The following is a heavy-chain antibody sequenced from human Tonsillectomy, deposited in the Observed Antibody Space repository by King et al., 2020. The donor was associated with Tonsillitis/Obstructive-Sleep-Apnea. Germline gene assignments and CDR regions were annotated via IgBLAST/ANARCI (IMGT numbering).Heavy chain of an antibody. J-gene: IGHJ6*03. CDR1: GASISSSSYY. CDR2: IYYSGTT. D-gene: IGHD1-1*01. CDR3: ARQYPERRGYYYYYMDV. Sequence: LQLQESGPGLVKPSETLSLTCTVSGASISSSSYYWGWIRQPPGKGLEWIGTIYYSGTTYYNPSLESRVTISVDTSKNQFSLKVSSVTATDTAVYYCARQYPERRGYYYYYMDVWGKGTTVTVSS. V-gene: IGHV4-39*01.